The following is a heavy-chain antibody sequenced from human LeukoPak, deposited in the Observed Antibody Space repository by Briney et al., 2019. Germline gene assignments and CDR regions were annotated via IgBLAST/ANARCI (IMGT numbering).Heavy chain of an antibody. J-gene: IGHJ4*02. D-gene: IGHD5-24*01. Sequence: GSLRLSCPASGFTVSSNYMSWVRQAPGKGLEWVAVISYDGSNKYYADSVKGRFTISRDNSKNTLYLQMNSLRAEDTAVYYCARGVERWLQVPFDYWGQGTLVTVSS. CDR3: ARGVERWLQVPFDY. CDR2: ISYDGSNK. V-gene: IGHV3-30-3*01. CDR1: GFTVSSNY.